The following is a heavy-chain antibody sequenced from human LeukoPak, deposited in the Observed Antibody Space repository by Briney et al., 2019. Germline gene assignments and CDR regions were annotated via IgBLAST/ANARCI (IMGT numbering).Heavy chain of an antibody. V-gene: IGHV3-66*01. CDR3: AIAAAGTNYYFDY. CDR2: IYSGGST. J-gene: IGHJ4*02. Sequence: GGSLRLSCAASGFTFSSYAMNWVRQAPGKGLEWVSVIYSGGSTYYADSVKGRFTISRDNSKNTLYLQMNSLRAEDTGVYYCAIAAAGTNYYFDYWGQGTLVTVSS. D-gene: IGHD6-13*01. CDR1: GFTFSSYA.